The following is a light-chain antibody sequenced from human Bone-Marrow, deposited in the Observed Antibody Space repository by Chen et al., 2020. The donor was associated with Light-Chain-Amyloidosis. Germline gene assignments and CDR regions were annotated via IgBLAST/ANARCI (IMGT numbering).Light chain of an antibody. CDR3: LQTFNPPLT. V-gene: IGKV1-39*01. CDR2: AVS. J-gene: IGKJ4*01. Sequence: DIQMTQSPPSLSASVGDRVSVTCRASQNIMSYLHWYQQMPGKAPKLLIYAVSHLHNGVPSRFSGSASGTDFSLTISSLQPEDFATYFCLQTFNPPLTFGGGTKVEIK. CDR1: QNIMSY.